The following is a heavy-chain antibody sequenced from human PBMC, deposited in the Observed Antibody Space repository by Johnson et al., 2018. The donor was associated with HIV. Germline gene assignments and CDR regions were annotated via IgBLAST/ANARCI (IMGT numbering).Heavy chain of an antibody. J-gene: IGHJ3*02. CDR2: IYSGGTT. Sequence: VQLVESGGGVVQPGRSLRLSCTASGFTFSSYWMSWVRQAPGKGLEWVSVIYSGGTTYYADSVKCRFTISRDNSKNTLYLQMNSLRAEDTAVFYCARDQFGTITTGGDGAFDIWGQGTMVTVSS. CDR3: ARDQFGTITTGGDGAFDI. V-gene: IGHV3-66*01. CDR1: GFTFSSYW. D-gene: IGHD5-24*01.